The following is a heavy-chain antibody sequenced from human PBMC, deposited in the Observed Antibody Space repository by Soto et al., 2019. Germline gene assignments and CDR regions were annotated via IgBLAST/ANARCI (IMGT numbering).Heavy chain of an antibody. CDR1: GSSFISYW. V-gene: IGHV5-51*01. CDR3: ARIIVYCRNNDCSWTFDS. Sequence: GESMKISCTTSGSSFISYWVAWVRQNPGKGLEWMGTFYPGDSTSTYSPSFQGQVTISVDKSISTAYLHLSSLKASDTAMYYCARIIVYCRNNDCSWTFDSWGQGTTVTVSS. D-gene: IGHD2-15*01. CDR2: FYPGDSTS. J-gene: IGHJ3*02.